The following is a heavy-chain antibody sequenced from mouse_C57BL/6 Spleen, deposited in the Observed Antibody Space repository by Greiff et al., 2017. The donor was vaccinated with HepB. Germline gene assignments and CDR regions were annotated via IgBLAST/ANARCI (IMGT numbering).Heavy chain of an antibody. CDR1: GFNIKDYY. V-gene: IGHV14-2*01. D-gene: IGHD1-1*01. CDR2: IDPEDGET. Sequence: EVQLQQSGAELVKPGASVKLSCTASGFNIKDYYMHWVKQRTEQGLEWIGRIDPEDGETKYAPKFQGKATITADTSSNPAYLQLSSLTSEDTAVYYCASPATTGRYFDVWGTGTTVTVSS. CDR3: ASPATTGRYFDV. J-gene: IGHJ1*03.